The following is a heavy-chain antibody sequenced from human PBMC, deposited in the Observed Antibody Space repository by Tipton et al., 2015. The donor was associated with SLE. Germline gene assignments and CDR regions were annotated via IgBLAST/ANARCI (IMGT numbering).Heavy chain of an antibody. V-gene: IGHV4-59*12. D-gene: IGHD1-14*01. Sequence: TLSLTCIVSGVSISRYYWSWIRQPPGKGLEWIGHIYYSGSTHYNPSLKSRVTLSVDTSKNQFSLKLSSVTAADTAVYYCARDRSFDIWGQGTMVTVSS. J-gene: IGHJ3*02. CDR1: GVSISRYY. CDR3: ARDRSFDI. CDR2: IYYSGST.